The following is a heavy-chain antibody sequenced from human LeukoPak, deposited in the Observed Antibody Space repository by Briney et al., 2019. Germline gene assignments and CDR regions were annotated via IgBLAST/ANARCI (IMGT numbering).Heavy chain of an antibody. CDR2: ISSSSRTV. V-gene: IGHV3-48*02. CDR3: AGARDGSYDY. Sequence: PGGSLRLSCAASGFTFTSTSMNWVRRAPGKGLEWISYISSSSRTVHYADSVKGRFTVSRDNAKNSLYLQMNSLRDEDTAVYYCAGARDGSYDYWGQGTLVTVSS. J-gene: IGHJ4*02. D-gene: IGHD1-26*01. CDR1: GFTFTSTS.